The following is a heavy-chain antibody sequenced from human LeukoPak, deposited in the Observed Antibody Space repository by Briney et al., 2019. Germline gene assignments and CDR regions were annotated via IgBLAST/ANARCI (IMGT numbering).Heavy chain of an antibody. CDR1: GYTLTELS. J-gene: IGHJ4*02. V-gene: IGHV1-24*01. CDR2: FDPEDGET. CDR3: ATWAYYYDSSGYYHFDY. Sequence: ASVTVSCKVSGYTLTELSMHWVRQAPGKGLEWRGGFDPEDGETIYAQKFQGRVTMTEDTSTDTAYMELSSLRSEDTAVYYCATWAYYYDSSGYYHFDYWGQGTLVTVSS. D-gene: IGHD3-22*01.